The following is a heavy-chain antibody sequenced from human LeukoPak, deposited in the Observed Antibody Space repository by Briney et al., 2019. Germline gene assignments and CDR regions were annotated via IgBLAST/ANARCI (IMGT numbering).Heavy chain of an antibody. Sequence: GGSLRLSCAASGFTFSSYGMHWVRQAPGKGLEWVAVISYDGSNKYYADSVKGRFTISRDNSKNTLYLQMNSLRAEDTAVYYCAKNLRGIVVGPAATWGGNWFDPWGQGTLVTVSS. J-gene: IGHJ5*02. CDR1: GFTFSSYG. CDR2: ISYDGSNK. V-gene: IGHV3-30*18. D-gene: IGHD2-2*01. CDR3: AKNLRGIVVGPAATWGGNWFDP.